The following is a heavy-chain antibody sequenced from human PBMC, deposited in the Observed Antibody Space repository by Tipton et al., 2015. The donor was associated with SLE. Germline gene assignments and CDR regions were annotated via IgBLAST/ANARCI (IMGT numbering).Heavy chain of an antibody. CDR2: IYYSGST. D-gene: IGHD1-26*01. J-gene: IGHJ4*02. V-gene: IGHV4-4*02. Sequence: TLSLTCAVSGGSISSSNWWSWVRQPPGKGLEWIGEIYYSGSTYYNPSLKSRVTISVDTSKNQFSLKLSSVTAADTAVYYCANGGGQVDPFDYWGQGTLVTVSS. CDR3: ANGGGQVDPFDY. CDR1: GGSISSSNW.